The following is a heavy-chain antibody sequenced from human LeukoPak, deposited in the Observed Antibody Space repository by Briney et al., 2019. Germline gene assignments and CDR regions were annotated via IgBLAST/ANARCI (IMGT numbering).Heavy chain of an antibody. D-gene: IGHD2-2*03. Sequence: GGSLRLSCAASGFTFSSYAMSWVRQAPGDGLEWVSAISGSVGSTYYADSAKGRFTNSSDNSKNTLYLQMNRLRAEDTAVYYCAKGYGYCRSTSCSHESYDLDYWGQGTLVTVSS. CDR3: AKGYGYCRSTSCSHESYDLDY. CDR2: ISGSVGST. V-gene: IGHV3-23*01. J-gene: IGHJ4*02. CDR1: GFTFSSYA.